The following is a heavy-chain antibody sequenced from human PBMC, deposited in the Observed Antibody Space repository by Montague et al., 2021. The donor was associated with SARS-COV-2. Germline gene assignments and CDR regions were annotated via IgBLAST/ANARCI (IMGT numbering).Heavy chain of an antibody. V-gene: IGHV4-59*01. CDR1: GDSITSSF. CDR3: AREALGGVIDH. J-gene: IGHJ4*02. Sequence: SETLSLTCTVSGDSITSSFWTWVRQPPGKGLEWIGYIYYGGSTNHTPSLKSRVTISVDVSKNQLSLKLSSVTAADTAVYYCAREALGGVIDHWGQGTLVTVSS. CDR2: IYYGGST. D-gene: IGHD3-16*01.